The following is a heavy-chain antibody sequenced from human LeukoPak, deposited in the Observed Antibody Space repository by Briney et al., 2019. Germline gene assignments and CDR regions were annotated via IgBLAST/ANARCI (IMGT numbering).Heavy chain of an antibody. CDR2: MNPNSGNT. V-gene: IGHV1-8*01. D-gene: IGHD2-21*01. CDR3: ASPSFPYYYYGMDV. J-gene: IGHJ6*02. Sequence: ASVKVSCKASGYTFTSYDINWVRQATGQGLEWMGWMNPNSGNTGYAQKFQGRVTMTRNTSISTAYMELSSLRSEDTAVYYCASPSFPYYYYGMDVWGQGTTVTVSS. CDR1: GYTFTSYD.